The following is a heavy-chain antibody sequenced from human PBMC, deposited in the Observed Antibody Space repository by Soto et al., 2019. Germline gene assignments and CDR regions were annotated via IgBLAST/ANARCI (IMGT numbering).Heavy chain of an antibody. D-gene: IGHD5-18*01. Sequence: QVQLVQSGAEVKKPGASVQISCKASGYTFSSYGISWVRQAPGQGLEWMGWVNIYNDKTTYAQKFQGRVTMTTDTCTSTVYLELRSLRSDDTAVYYCARERGGYSYGDYWGKGTLVTVSS. CDR2: VNIYNDKT. CDR3: ARERGGYSYGDY. J-gene: IGHJ4*02. CDR1: GYTFSSYG. V-gene: IGHV1-18*01.